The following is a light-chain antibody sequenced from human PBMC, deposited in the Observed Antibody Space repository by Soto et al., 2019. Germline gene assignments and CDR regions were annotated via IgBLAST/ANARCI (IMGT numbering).Light chain of an antibody. V-gene: IGKV4-1*01. CDR3: QQYSTSPPT. CDR1: QSVLYTSNNKNY. CDR2: WAS. J-gene: IGKJ1*01. Sequence: DIVMTQSPDSLAVSLGERATINCRSSQSVLYTSNNKNYVAWYQQKPRQPPKLLIYWASTRESGVPDRFSGSGSGTDFTLTISSLQAEDVAVSYCQQYSTSPPTFGQGTKVEVK.